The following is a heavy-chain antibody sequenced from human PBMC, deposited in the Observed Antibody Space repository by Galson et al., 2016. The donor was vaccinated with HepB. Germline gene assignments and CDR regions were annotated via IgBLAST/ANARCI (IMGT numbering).Heavy chain of an antibody. J-gene: IGHJ4*02. CDR3: ARHGSRWGIGFDY. D-gene: IGHD6-13*01. Sequence: EILSLTCTVSGGSISSSSSYWGWIRQPPGKGLEWIGNIFYSGSTYYNPSLKSRVTISVDTYKNQFSLKLSSVTAADTAVYYCARHGSRWGIGFDYWGQGTLVTVSS. CDR2: IFYSGST. CDR1: GGSISSSSSY. V-gene: IGHV4-39*01.